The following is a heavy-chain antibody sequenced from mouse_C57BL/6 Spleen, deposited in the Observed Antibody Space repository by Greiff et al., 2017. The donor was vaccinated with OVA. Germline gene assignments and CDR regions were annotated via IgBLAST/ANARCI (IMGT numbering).Heavy chain of an antibody. D-gene: IGHD1-1*01. CDR1: GYTFTDYN. J-gene: IGHJ2*01. CDR2: INPNNGGT. V-gene: IGHV1-18*01. CDR3: ARSLHYYGSSPCDY. Sequence: VQLQQSGPELMKPGASVKIPCKASGYTFTDYNMDWVKQSHGKSLEWIGDINPNNGGTIYNQKFKGKATLTVDKSSSTAYMELRSLTSEDTAVYYCARSLHYYGSSPCDYWGQGTTLTVSS.